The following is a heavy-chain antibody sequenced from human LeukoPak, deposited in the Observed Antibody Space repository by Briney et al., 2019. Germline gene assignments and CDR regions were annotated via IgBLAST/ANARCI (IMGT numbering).Heavy chain of an antibody. J-gene: IGHJ6*02. CDR1: GGSISSGGYY. V-gene: IGHV4-31*03. CDR3: ARDRGGRFGELLSSAYYYYGMDV. CDR2: IYYSGST. Sequence: SETLSLTCTVSGGSISSGGYYWSWIRQHPGKGLEWIGYIYYSGSTYYNPSLKSRVTISVDTSKNQFSLKLSSVTAADTAVYYCARDRGGRFGELLSSAYYYYGMDVWGQGTTVTVSS. D-gene: IGHD3-10*01.